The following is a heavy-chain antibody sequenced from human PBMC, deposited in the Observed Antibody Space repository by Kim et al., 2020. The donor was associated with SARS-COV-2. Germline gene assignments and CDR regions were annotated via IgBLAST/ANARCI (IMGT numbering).Heavy chain of an antibody. CDR2: INHSGST. V-gene: IGHV4-34*01. CDR3: ARALDRVGGVTGAFDY. D-gene: IGHD3-16*01. Sequence: SETLSLTCAVYGGSFSGYSWSWIRQPPGKGLEWIGEINHSGSTNYNPSLKSRLTISVDTSKNQFSLKLSSVTAADTAVYYCARALDRVGGVTGAFDYRG. CDR1: GGSFSGYS. J-gene: IGHJ4*01.